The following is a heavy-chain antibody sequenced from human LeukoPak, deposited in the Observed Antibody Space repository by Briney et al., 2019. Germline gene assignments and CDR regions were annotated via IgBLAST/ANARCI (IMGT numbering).Heavy chain of an antibody. CDR1: GFTFNDYG. J-gene: IGHJ4*02. CDR3: ARNFGGGDSSGPYY. Sequence: GGSLRLSCAASGFTFNDYGMSWVRQAPGKGLEWVSGINWNGGRTGYADSMKGRFIISRDNAKNSLYLQVNSLRAEDTALYSCARNFGGGDSSGPYYWGQGTLVTVSS. V-gene: IGHV3-20*04. CDR2: INWNGGRT. D-gene: IGHD3-22*01.